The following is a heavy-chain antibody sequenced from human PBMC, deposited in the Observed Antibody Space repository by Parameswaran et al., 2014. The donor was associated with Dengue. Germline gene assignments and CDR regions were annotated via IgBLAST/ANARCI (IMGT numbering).Heavy chain of an antibody. CDR2: IYYSGST. J-gene: IGHJ6*03. CDR1: AISSA. CDR3: ARSITGTTGGFYYYYMDV. D-gene: IGHD1-7*01. Sequence: AISSARWIRQPPGKGLEWIGYIYYSGSTNYNPSLKSRVTISVDTSKNQFSLKLSSVTAADTAVYYCARSITGTTGGFYYYYMDVWGKGTTVTVSS. V-gene: IGHV4-59*01.